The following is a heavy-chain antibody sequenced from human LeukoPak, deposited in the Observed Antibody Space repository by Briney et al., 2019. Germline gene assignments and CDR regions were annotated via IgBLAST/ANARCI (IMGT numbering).Heavy chain of an antibody. V-gene: IGHV4-39*01. CDR1: GGSISSYY. D-gene: IGHD4-23*01. CDR2: IYYSGST. J-gene: IGHJ5*02. CDR3: ARRMTTVVNRSFDP. Sequence: PSETLSLTCTVSGGSISSYYWGWIRQPPGKGLEWIGSIYYSGSTYYNPSLKSRVTISVDTSKNQFSLKLSSVTAADTAVYYCARRMTTVVNRSFDPWGQGTLVTVSS.